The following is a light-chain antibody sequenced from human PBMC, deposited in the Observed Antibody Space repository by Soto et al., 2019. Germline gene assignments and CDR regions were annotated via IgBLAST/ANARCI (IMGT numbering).Light chain of an antibody. V-gene: IGLV2-8*01. Sequence: QSALTQPPSASGSPGQSVTISCTGTKSDIGVYDFVSWYQQHPGKAPRLIIYEVVQRPSGVPDRFSGSKSGNTASLTVSGLQAADEADYFCKSYAGSNPYVFGSGTKLTVL. CDR3: KSYAGSNPYV. J-gene: IGLJ1*01. CDR1: KSDIGVYDF. CDR2: EVV.